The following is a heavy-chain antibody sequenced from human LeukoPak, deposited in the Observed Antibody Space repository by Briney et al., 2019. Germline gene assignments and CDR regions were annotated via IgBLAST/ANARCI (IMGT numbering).Heavy chain of an antibody. Sequence: PSETLSLTCTVFGDSITTSSYYWGWIRQPPGKGLEWIATIYSSGYTFYNPSLKSRVTISVDTSKNQFSLKLNSVTAADTAVYYCARRSVDGYLEYFDYWGQGTQVTVSS. CDR1: GDSITTSSYY. J-gene: IGHJ4*02. D-gene: IGHD5-24*01. CDR2: IYSSGYT. CDR3: ARRSVDGYLEYFDY. V-gene: IGHV4-39*01.